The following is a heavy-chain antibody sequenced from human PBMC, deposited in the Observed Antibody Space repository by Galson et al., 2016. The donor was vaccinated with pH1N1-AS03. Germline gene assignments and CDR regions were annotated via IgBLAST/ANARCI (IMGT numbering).Heavy chain of an antibody. Sequence: SETLSLTCNVSGGSFSTYSWSWIRQPAGKGLEWFGRIYASGSSNYNPSLKSRVTMSLDKSKNQFSLKLSSVTAADTAVYYCARGYCSTMSCHWGFDFWGQGTLVTVSS. D-gene: IGHD2-2*01. CDR3: ARGYCSTMSCHWGFDF. CDR1: GGSFSTYS. J-gene: IGHJ4*02. CDR2: IYASGSS. V-gene: IGHV4-4*07.